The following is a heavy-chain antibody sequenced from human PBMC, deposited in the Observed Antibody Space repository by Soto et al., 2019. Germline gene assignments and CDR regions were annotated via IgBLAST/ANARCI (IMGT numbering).Heavy chain of an antibody. CDR2: ISGSGAAT. V-gene: IGHV3-23*01. CDR1: GFIFNNYD. Sequence: EVQLLDSGGGLVQPGGSLRLSCAASGFIFNNYDMNWVRLAPGKGLEWVSVISGSGAATYYADSVKGRFTISRDNSKNTLYRQLNNLRAEDTAVYFCAKRPQDCSGGTCYRNYFDYWGQGTAGTVSS. CDR3: AKRPQDCSGGTCYRNYFDY. J-gene: IGHJ4*02. D-gene: IGHD2-15*01.